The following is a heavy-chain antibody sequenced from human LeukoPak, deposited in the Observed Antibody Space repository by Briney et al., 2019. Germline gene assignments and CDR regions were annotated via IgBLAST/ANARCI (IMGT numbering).Heavy chain of an antibody. V-gene: IGHV3-15*01. CDR1: GFTFSNAW. Sequence: GGSLRLSCAASGFTFSNAWMSWVRQAPGKGLEWVGRIKSKTDGGTTDYAAPVKGRFTISRDDSKNTLYLQMNSLKTEDTAVYYCTTDSSXRITMVRGVIIKMKDLDYWGQGXXVTVS. CDR2: IKSKTDGGTT. D-gene: IGHD3-10*01. CDR3: TTDSSXRITMVRGVIIKMKDLDY. J-gene: IGHJ4*02.